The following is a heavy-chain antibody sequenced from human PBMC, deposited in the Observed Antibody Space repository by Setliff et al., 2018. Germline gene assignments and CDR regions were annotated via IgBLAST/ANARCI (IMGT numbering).Heavy chain of an antibody. CDR1: GGTFSSYA. V-gene: IGHV1-8*02. J-gene: IGHJ6*02. Sequence: ASVKVSCKASGGTFSSYAISWVRQAPGQGLEWMGGIIPNSGNTGYAQKFQGRVTMTRNTSISTAYMELSSLRSEDTAVYYCARTRGLDVWGQGTTVTVSS. CDR3: ARTRGLDV. CDR2: IIPNSGNT.